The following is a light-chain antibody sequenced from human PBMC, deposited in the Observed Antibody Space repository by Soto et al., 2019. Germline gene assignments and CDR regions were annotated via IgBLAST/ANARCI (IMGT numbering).Light chain of an antibody. CDR2: DVS. J-gene: IGLJ1*01. CDR3: SSYTSSSTYV. CDR1: SSNVGGYNY. Sequence: SVQPQPAPVSGSPGQSTTFSCTGTSSNVGGYNYVSWYQQHPGNAPKLMIYDVSNRPSGVSNRFSGSKSGNTASLTISGLQAEDEADYYCSSYTSSSTYVFGSGTKVTVL. V-gene: IGLV2-14*01.